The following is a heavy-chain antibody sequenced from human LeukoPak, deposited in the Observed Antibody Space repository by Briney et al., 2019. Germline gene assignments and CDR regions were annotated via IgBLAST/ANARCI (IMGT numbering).Heavy chain of an antibody. V-gene: IGHV4-34*01. CDR2: VNHSGST. CDR1: GGSISSYY. D-gene: IGHD2-2*01. CDR3: ARGRVYCSSTSCSRSFDY. J-gene: IGHJ4*02. Sequence: SETLSLTCTVSGGSISSYYWSWIRQPPGKGLEWIGEVNHSGSTNYNPSLKSRVTISVDTSKNQFSLKLSSVTAADTAVYYCARGRVYCSSTSCSRSFDYWGQGTLVTVSS.